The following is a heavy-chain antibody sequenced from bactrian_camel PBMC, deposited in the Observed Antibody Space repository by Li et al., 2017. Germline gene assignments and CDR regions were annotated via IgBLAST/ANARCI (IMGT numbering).Heavy chain of an antibody. D-gene: IGHD2*01. Sequence: HVQLVESGGGSVSAGESLRLSCTASGFTFDVSDIGYYRQTPENECELVSLISGDGRTQYAASVEGRFTISQDNAKNTLYLQMNSLRSDDTAVYYCAAPYHVTADAYSLGEPAAFGYWGQGTQVTVS. V-gene: IGHV3S55*01. J-gene: IGHJ6*01. CDR3: AAPYHVTADAYSLGEPAAFGY. CDR1: GFTFDVSD. CDR2: ISGDGRT.